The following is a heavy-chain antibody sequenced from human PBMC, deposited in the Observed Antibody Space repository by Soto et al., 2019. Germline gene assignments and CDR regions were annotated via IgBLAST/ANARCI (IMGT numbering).Heavy chain of an antibody. J-gene: IGHJ3*01. Sequence: EVKLLESGGGLAQPGGSLRLSCVGSGFTFDSYAISWVRQAPGERLQWIAAISGSADGTDYAHSVRGRFTIYRDNAKKTVHLQMDSLRFEDTAVYFCAKDTVGGYSFWSGYYSDGLDVWGQGTLVSVS. CDR3: AKDTVGGYSFWSGYYSDGLDV. CDR1: GFTFDSYA. D-gene: IGHD3-3*01. CDR2: ISGSADGT. V-gene: IGHV3-23*01.